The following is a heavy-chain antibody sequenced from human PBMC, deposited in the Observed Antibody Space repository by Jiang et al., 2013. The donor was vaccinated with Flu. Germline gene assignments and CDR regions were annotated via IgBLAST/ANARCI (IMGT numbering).Heavy chain of an antibody. CDR2: IHSGGKT. D-gene: IGHD6-19*01. Sequence: QLVESGGGLIQPGESLRLPCAASGFTVSSGYMSWVRQAPGKGLEWVSVIHSGGKTYYGDSVKGRLTISRDNSKNTLYLQMNSLRAEDTAVYFCARDTFSSGWYSDGMDVWGQGTTVTVSS. J-gene: IGHJ6*02. CDR3: ARDTFSSGWYSDGMDV. CDR1: GFTVSSGY. V-gene: IGHV3-53*01.